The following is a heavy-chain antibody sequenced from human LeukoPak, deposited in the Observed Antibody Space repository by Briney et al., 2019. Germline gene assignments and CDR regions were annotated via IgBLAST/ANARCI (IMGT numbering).Heavy chain of an antibody. CDR1: GFTFSSYA. CDR3: AKESPYSAPRNYYFDY. D-gene: IGHD1-14*01. Sequence: GGSLRLSCAASGFTFSSYAMSWVRQAPGKGLEWVSAISGSGDRTYYADSVKGRFTISRDNSKNTVNLQMNSLRAEDTAVYYCAKESPYSAPRNYYFDYWGQGTLVTVSS. CDR2: ISGSGDRT. J-gene: IGHJ4*02. V-gene: IGHV3-23*01.